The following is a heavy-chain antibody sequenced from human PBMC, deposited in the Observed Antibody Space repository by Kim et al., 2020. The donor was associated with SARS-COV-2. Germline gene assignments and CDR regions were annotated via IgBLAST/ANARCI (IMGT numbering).Heavy chain of an antibody. D-gene: IGHD6-13*01. J-gene: IGHJ4*02. CDR1: GGSIRSYH. Sequence: SETLFLTCAVSGGSIRSYHWNWIRQSPGKGLEWIGYVYHSATTNYNPSLDSRVTLSLDTSKNQISLKLTSVTAADTAVYYCATSYLPLSSSWSYYFDYWGQGTLVTVSS. CDR3: ATSYLPLSSSWSYYFDY. V-gene: IGHV4-59*08. CDR2: VYHSATT.